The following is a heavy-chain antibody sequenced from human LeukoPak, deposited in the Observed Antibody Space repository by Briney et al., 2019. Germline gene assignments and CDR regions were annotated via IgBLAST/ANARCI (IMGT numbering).Heavy chain of an antibody. D-gene: IGHD2-15*01. CDR1: GGTFSSYA. J-gene: IGHJ6*04. Sequence: SVKVSCKASGGTFSSYAISWVRQAPGQGLEWMGGIIPIFGTANYAQKFQGRVTITADESTSTAYMELSRLRSEDTAVYYCARGSDIVVVVAAIPYYYGMDVWGKGTTVTVSS. CDR2: IIPIFGTA. CDR3: ARGSDIVVVVAAIPYYYGMDV. V-gene: IGHV1-69*13.